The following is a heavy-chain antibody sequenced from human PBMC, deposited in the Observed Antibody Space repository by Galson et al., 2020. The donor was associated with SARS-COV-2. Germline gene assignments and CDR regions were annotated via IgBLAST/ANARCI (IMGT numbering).Heavy chain of an antibody. Sequence: TGGSLRLSCAASGFTFSSYAMHWVRQAPGKGLEWVAVISYDGSNKYYADSVKCRFTISRDNSKNTLYLQMNSLRAEDTAVYYCARGLSGSYYYFDYWGQGTLVTVSS. CDR2: ISYDGSNK. V-gene: IGHV3-30-3*01. CDR3: ARGLSGSYYYFDY. J-gene: IGHJ4*02. CDR1: GFTFSSYA. D-gene: IGHD1-26*01.